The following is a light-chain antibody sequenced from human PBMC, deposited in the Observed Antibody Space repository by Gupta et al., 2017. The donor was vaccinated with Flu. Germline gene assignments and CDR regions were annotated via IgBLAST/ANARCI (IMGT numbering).Light chain of an antibody. J-gene: IGKJ1*01. V-gene: IGKV3-15*01. CDR3: QQENNWPGT. CDR2: GAS. CDR1: QSVSSN. Sequence: EIVMTQSPATLSVSPGERATLSCRASQSVSSNLAWYQQKPSQAPRLLIYGASTRATGIPARFSGSGSGTEFTLTISSLQSEDFAVYYCQQENNWPGTFGQGTKVEIK.